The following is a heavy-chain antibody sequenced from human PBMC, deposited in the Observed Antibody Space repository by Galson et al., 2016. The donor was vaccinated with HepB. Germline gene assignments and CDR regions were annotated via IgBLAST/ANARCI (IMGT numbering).Heavy chain of an antibody. D-gene: IGHD3-22*01. J-gene: IGHJ4*02. CDR1: DFDFKNAW. CDR3: HTVRGVKSRTMRVVVRDY. Sequence: SLRLSCAVSDFDFKNAWMNWVRQAPGKGPEWVGRIKSETDGGTRDYATPVRDRFSISRDDSKNTLYLRMNSLKIDDTALYYCHTVRGVKSRTMRVVVRDYWGQGTLVTVAS. CDR2: IKSETDGGTR. V-gene: IGHV3-15*07.